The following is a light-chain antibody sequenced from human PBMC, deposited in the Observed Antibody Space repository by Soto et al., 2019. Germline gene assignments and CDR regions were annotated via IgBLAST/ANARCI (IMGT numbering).Light chain of an antibody. CDR1: SGHSSYA. V-gene: IGLV4-69*01. J-gene: IGLJ2*01. Sequence: QLVLTQSPSASASLGASVKLTCTLSSGHSSYAIAWHQQEPEKVPRYLMKLNSDGSHSKGDGIPDRFSGSSSGAERYLTISSLQSEDEADYYCQTWGTGIQVFGGGTQLTVL. CDR2: LNSDGSH. CDR3: QTWGTGIQV.